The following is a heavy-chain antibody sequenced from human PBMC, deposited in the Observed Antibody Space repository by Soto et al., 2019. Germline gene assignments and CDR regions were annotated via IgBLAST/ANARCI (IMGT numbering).Heavy chain of an antibody. CDR2: ISYDGSNK. V-gene: IGHV3-30*18. D-gene: IGHD4-17*01. CDR1: GFTFSSYG. Sequence: SLILSCAASGFTFSSYGMHWVRQAPGKGLEWVAVISYDGSNKYYADSVKGRFTISRDNSKNTLYLQMNSLRDEDTAVYYCAKDRIPGYGDYYFDYWGQGTLVTVSS. CDR3: AKDRIPGYGDYYFDY. J-gene: IGHJ4*02.